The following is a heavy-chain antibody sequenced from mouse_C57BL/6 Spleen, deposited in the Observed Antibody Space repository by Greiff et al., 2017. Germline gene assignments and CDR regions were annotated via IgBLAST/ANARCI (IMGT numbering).Heavy chain of an antibody. V-gene: IGHV5-15*01. J-gene: IGHJ4*01. D-gene: IGHD1-1*01. CDR3: ARQGYDGSSPYAIDN. CDR1: GFTFSDYG. CDR2: ISNLAYSL. Sequence: EVQLVESVGCLVQPGGSLRLSCAASGFTFSDYGMAWVRQAPRKGPEWVTFISNLAYSLYYADTVTGRFTISRENAKNTLYLEMSSLRSEDTAMYYCARQGYDGSSPYAIDNWGSCASATAS.